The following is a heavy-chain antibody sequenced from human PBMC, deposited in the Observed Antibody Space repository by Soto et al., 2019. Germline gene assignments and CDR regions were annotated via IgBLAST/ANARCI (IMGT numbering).Heavy chain of an antibody. Sequence: GGSLRLSCAASGFTFSSYAMSWVRQAPGKGLEWVSAISGSGGSTYYADSVKGRFTISRDNSKNTLYLQMNSLRAEDTAVYYCAKVAEWDYDILTGYYSSSWYYFDYWGQGTLVTVSS. CDR1: GFTFSSYA. D-gene: IGHD3-9*01. J-gene: IGHJ4*02. V-gene: IGHV3-23*01. CDR3: AKVAEWDYDILTGYYSSSWYYFDY. CDR2: ISGSGGST.